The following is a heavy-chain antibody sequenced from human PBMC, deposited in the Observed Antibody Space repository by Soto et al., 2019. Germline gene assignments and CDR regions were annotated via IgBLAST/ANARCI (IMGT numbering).Heavy chain of an antibody. Sequence: ASVKVSCKASGYTFTGYYMHWVRQAPGQGLEWMGWINPNSGGTNYAQKFQGWVTMTRDTSISTAYMELSRLRSDDTAVYYCAREGRLELRYYGMDVWGQGTTVTVSS. D-gene: IGHD1-7*01. CDR2: INPNSGGT. V-gene: IGHV1-2*04. J-gene: IGHJ6*02. CDR1: GYTFTGYY. CDR3: AREGRLELRYYGMDV.